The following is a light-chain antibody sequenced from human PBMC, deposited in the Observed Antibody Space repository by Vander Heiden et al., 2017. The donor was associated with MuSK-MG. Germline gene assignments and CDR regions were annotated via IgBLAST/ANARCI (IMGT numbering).Light chain of an antibody. Sequence: EIVMTQSPATLSVSPGERATLSCRASQSIGSNLAWDQQKPGQAPRLLIYDASTRATGSPDRFSGSGYGKEFTITISSLRSEECAIYSCQQYRNGHQSIFTFGHGTKVDVK. J-gene: IGKJ3*01. V-gene: IGKV3-15*01. CDR3: QQYRNGHQSIFT. CDR2: DAS. CDR1: QSIGSN.